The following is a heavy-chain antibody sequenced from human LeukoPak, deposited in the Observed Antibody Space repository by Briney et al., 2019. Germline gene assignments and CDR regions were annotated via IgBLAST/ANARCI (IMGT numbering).Heavy chain of an antibody. CDR1: GYTLTELS. D-gene: IGHD1-26*01. CDR2: INPSGGST. J-gene: IGHJ4*02. V-gene: IGHV1-46*03. Sequence: GASVKVSCKVSGYTLTELSMHWVRQAPGQGLEWMGIINPSGGSTSYAQKFQGRVTMTRDMSTSTVYMELRSLRSDDAAVYYCAQSWSGSYYYLYWGQGTLVTVSS. CDR3: AQSWSGSYYYLY.